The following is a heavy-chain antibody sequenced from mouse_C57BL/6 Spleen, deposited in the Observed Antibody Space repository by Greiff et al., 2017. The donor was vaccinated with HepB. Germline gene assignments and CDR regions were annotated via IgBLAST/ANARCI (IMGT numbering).Heavy chain of an antibody. CDR2: INPSNGGT. D-gene: IGHD1-1*01. V-gene: IGHV1-53*01. CDR3: ARGLGTTVPFAW. CDR1: GYTFTSYW. J-gene: IGHJ3*01. Sequence: QVQLQQSGTELVKPGASVKLSCKASGYTFTSYWMHWVKQRPGQGLEWIGIINPSNGGTNYNEKFKSKATLTVDKSSSTAYMQLSSLTSEDSAVYYCARGLGTTVPFAWWGQGTLVTVSA.